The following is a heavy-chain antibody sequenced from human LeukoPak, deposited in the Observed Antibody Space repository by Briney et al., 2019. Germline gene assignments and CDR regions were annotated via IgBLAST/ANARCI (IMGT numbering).Heavy chain of an antibody. V-gene: IGHV3-21*01. J-gene: IGHJ3*02. CDR2: ISSSSSYI. D-gene: IGHD3-10*01. CDR1: GFTFSSYS. Sequence: GGSLRLSCAASGFTFSSYSMNWVRQAPGKGLEWVSSISSSSSYIYYADSVKGRFTISRDNAKNSLYLQMNSLRAEDTAVYYCARAPRMVLQAFDIWGQGTMVTVSS. CDR3: ARAPRMVLQAFDI.